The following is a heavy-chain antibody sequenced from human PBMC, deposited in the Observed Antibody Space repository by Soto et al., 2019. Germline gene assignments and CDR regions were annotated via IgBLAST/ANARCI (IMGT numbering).Heavy chain of an antibody. CDR3: ARRVAVRISSSWYWSYYYMDV. D-gene: IGHD6-13*01. J-gene: IGHJ6*03. V-gene: IGHV4-39*07. Sequence: PLETLSLTCTVSGGSISSSSYYWGWIRQPPGKGLEWIGSIYYSGSTYYNPSLKSRVTISVDTSKNQFSLKLSSVTAADTAVYYCARRVAVRISSSWYWSYYYMDVWGKGTTVTVSS. CDR2: IYYSGST. CDR1: GGSISSSSYY.